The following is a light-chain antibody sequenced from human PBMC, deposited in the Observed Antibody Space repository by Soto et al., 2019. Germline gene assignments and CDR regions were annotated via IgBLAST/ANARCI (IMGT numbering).Light chain of an antibody. V-gene: IGLV2-14*01. CDR2: EVT. CDR3: CSLTTSHTYV. CDR1: SSDVGTYNY. J-gene: IGLJ1*01. Sequence: QSVLTQPASVSGSRGQSITISCTGTSSDVGTYNYVSWYQQHPGKAPKVMIYEVTYRPSGVSNRFSGSKSGNTASLTISGLQADDEADYYCCSLTTSHTYVFGSGTKVTVL.